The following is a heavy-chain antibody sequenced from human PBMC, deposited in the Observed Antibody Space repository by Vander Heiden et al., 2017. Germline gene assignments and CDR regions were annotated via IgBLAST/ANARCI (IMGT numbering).Heavy chain of an antibody. CDR3: THSGTVGAPRRFDY. D-gene: IGHD1-1*01. Sequence: QNTLKESGPTLVKPTQTLTLTCTFSGFSLSTSGMAVGWIRQPPGKALEWVALIYWNDENRYSPALKNSLTITKDTSNNQVLLTITKMAPVATGTYYCTHSGTVGAPRRFDYWGQGTLVTVSS. CDR2: IYWNDEN. J-gene: IGHJ4*02. CDR1: GFSLSTSGMA. V-gene: IGHV2-5*01.